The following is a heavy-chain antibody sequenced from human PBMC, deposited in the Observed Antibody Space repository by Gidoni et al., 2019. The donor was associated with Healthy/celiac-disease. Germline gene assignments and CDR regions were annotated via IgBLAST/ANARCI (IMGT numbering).Heavy chain of an antibody. Sequence: QVQLQESGRELVTPSGTLSLTCGVSGGSISSSTGWSWVRQPPGKGLEWIGEIYHSGSTNYNPSRKRRVIISVDKSKNQFSLKLSSVTAADTAVYYCAICGGACPDLDYYYGMDVWGQGTTVTVSS. CDR1: GGSISSSTG. V-gene: IGHV4-4*02. CDR2: IYHSGST. CDR3: AICGGACPDLDYYYGMDV. D-gene: IGHD2-21*02. J-gene: IGHJ6*02.